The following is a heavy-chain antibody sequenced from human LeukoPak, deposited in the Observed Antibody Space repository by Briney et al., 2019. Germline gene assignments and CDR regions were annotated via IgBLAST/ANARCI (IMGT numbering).Heavy chain of an antibody. CDR2: IYSGGST. Sequence: GGSLRLSCAASGFTFSSYAMSWVRQAPGKGLEWVSVIYSGGSTYYADSLKGRFTISRDNSKNTLYLQINSLRAEDTAVYYCARGGNYDAFDIWGQGTMVTVSS. D-gene: IGHD3-16*01. CDR3: ARGGNYDAFDI. V-gene: IGHV3-66*01. J-gene: IGHJ3*02. CDR1: GFTFSSYA.